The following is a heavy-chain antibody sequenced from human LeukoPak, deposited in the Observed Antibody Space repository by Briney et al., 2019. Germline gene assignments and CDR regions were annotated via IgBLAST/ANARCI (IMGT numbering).Heavy chain of an antibody. CDR3: AKDKELLQWLVRPYYFDY. J-gene: IGHJ4*02. CDR1: GFTFDDYA. D-gene: IGHD6-19*01. Sequence: GGSLRPSCAASGFTFDDYAMHWVRQAPGKGLEWVSLISGDGGSTYYADSVKGRFTISRDNSKNSLYLQMNSLRTEDTSLYYCAKDKELLQWLVRPYYFDYWGQGTLVTVSS. CDR2: ISGDGGST. V-gene: IGHV3-43*02.